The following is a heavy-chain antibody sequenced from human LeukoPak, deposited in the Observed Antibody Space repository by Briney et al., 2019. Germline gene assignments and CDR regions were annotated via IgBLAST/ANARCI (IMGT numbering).Heavy chain of an antibody. D-gene: IGHD2-2*02. CDR1: GGSISSSSYY. CDR3: ARGVVPAAIREVWFDP. V-gene: IGHV4-39*01. J-gene: IGHJ5*02. Sequence: PSETLSLTCTVSGGSISSSSYYWGWIRQPPGKGLEWIGSIYYSGSTYYNPSLKSRVTISVDTSKNQFSLKLSSVPAADTAVYYCARGVVPAAIREVWFDPWGQGTLVTVSS. CDR2: IYYSGST.